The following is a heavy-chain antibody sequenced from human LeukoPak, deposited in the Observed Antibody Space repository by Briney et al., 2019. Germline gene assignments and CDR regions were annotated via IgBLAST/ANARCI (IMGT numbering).Heavy chain of an antibody. V-gene: IGHV3-66*01. D-gene: IGHD3-3*01. CDR2: IYSGGST. Sequence: GGSLRLSCAASGFTFDDYAMHWVRQAPGKGLEWVSVIYSGGSTYYADSVKGRFTISRDNSKNTLYLQMNSLRAEDTAVYYCARGPPYYDFWSGYLSLDYWGQGTLVTVSS. CDR3: ARGPPYYDFWSGYLSLDY. J-gene: IGHJ4*02. CDR1: GFTFDDYA.